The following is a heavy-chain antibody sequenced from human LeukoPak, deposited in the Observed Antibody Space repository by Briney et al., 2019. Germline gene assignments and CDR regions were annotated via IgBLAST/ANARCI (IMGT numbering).Heavy chain of an antibody. CDR3: ARKSNYVWGSYRYGDFDY. Sequence: SETLSLTCAVYGGSFSGYYWSWIRQPPGKGLEWIGEINHSGSTNYNPSLKSRVTISVDTSKNQFSLKLSSVTAADTAVYYCARKSNYVWGSYRYGDFDYWGQGTLVTVSP. J-gene: IGHJ4*02. D-gene: IGHD3-16*02. CDR1: GGSFSGYY. CDR2: INHSGST. V-gene: IGHV4-34*01.